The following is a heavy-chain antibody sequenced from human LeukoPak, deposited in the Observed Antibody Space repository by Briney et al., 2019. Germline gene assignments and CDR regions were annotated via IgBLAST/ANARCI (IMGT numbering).Heavy chain of an antibody. CDR1: GFSVRNNY. CDR2: IYDSGDS. J-gene: IGHJ4*02. CDR3: VSHSDPLTGYSFDF. D-gene: IGHD3-9*01. V-gene: IGHV3-53*01. Sequence: PGGSLRLSCAASGFSVRNNYMTWVRQAPGKGLGWFSIIYDSGDSYYADSVKGRFTIARDNSKNTVSLQMNSLRVDDTAVYYCVSHSDPLTGYSFDFWGQGILVTVAS.